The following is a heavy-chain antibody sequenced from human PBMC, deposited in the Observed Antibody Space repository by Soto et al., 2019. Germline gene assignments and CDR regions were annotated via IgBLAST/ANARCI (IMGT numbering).Heavy chain of an antibody. CDR3: ARGDYHDTSGPFSDAFDV. CDR2: ISYDGSNK. CDR1: GFTFSHYG. Sequence: GGSLRLSCTASGFTFSHYGMHWARQAPGKGLEWVAIISYDGSNKHYADSVMGRFTISRDNTKNSLYLQMNSLRAEDTAVYYCARGDYHDTSGPFSDAFDVWGQGTMVTVSS. J-gene: IGHJ3*01. V-gene: IGHV3-30*03. D-gene: IGHD3-22*01.